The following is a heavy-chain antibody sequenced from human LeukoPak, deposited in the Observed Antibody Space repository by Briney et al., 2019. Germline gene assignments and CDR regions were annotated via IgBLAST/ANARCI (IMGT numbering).Heavy chain of an antibody. Sequence: PSETLSLTCTVSGGSISSSSYYWGWIRQPPGKGLEWIGEINHSGSTNYNPSLKSRVTISVDTSKNQFSLKLSSVTAADTAVYYCARGISTTMVRGVNGPKHPWGQGTLVTVSS. CDR2: INHSGST. D-gene: IGHD3-10*01. V-gene: IGHV4-39*07. J-gene: IGHJ5*02. CDR1: GGSISSSSYY. CDR3: ARGISTTMVRGVNGPKHP.